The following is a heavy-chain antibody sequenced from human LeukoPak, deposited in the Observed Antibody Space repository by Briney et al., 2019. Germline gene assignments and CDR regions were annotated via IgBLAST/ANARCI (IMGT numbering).Heavy chain of an antibody. CDR2: IYYSGST. CDR3: ARGDFCSSTNCYLRPMDV. CDR1: GGSISDYY. D-gene: IGHD2-2*01. V-gene: IGHV4-59*01. Sequence: PSETLSLTCTVSGGSISDYYWNWIRQPPGKGLEWVGYIYYSGSTTYNPSLTSRLTMSVDTAKNQFSLKLRSVTAADTAVYYCARGDFCSSTNCYLRPMDVWGKGTTVTVSS. J-gene: IGHJ6*03.